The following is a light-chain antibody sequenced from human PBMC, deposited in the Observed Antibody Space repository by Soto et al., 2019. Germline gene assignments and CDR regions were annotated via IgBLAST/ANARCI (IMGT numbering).Light chain of an antibody. V-gene: IGKV1-9*01. Sequence: IQLTQYPSSLSSSFGDRVTISCRASQDISTHLAWFAQKPGRAPQLLIYAASTLHSGVPSRFSGSGSGTDFTLTISSLKPEDFATYYCQHLNTYPITFGPGTRLEIK. CDR1: QDISTH. J-gene: IGKJ5*01. CDR2: AAS. CDR3: QHLNTYPIT.